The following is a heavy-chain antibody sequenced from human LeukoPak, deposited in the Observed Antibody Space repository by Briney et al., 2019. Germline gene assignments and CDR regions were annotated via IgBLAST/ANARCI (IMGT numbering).Heavy chain of an antibody. V-gene: IGHV3-21*01. J-gene: IGHJ3*02. CDR2: FSSSSSYI. D-gene: IGHD2-21*02. CDR1: GFTFSSYN. Sequence: PGGSLRLSCVASGFTFSSYNMNWVRQAPGKGLEWVSSFSSSSSYIYYADSVKGRFTISRDNAKNSLYLQMNSLRAEDTAVYYCAREAYCGGDCYLWAFDIWGQGTMVTVSS. CDR3: AREAYCGGDCYLWAFDI.